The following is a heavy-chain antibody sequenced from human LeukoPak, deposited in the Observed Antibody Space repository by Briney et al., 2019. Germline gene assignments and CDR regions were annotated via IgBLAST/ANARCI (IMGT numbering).Heavy chain of an antibody. Sequence: SETLSLTCTVSGGSISSSSYYWGWIRQPPGKGLEWIGSIYYSGSTYYNPSLKSRVTISVDTSKNQFSLKLSSVTAADTAVYYCARAGSMSSSWYEGGWFDPWGQGTLVTVSS. CDR2: IYYSGST. D-gene: IGHD6-13*01. V-gene: IGHV4-39*07. J-gene: IGHJ5*02. CDR3: ARAGSMSSSWYEGGWFDP. CDR1: GGSISSSSYY.